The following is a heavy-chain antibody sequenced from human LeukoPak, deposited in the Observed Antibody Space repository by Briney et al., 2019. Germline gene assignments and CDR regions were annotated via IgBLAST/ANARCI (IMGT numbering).Heavy chain of an antibody. Sequence: KPSETLSLTCTVSGGSISSSSYYWGWIRRPPGKGLEWIGSIYYSGSTYYNPSLKSRVTISADTSKNQFSLKLSSVTAADTAVYYCARRSCSSTSCYNWFDPWGQGTLVTVSS. CDR1: GGSISSSSYY. J-gene: IGHJ5*02. CDR2: IYYSGST. CDR3: ARRSCSSTSCYNWFDP. D-gene: IGHD2-2*01. V-gene: IGHV4-39*07.